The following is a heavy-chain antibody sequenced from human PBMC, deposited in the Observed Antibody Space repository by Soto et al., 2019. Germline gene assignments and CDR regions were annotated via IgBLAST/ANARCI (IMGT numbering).Heavy chain of an antibody. V-gene: IGHV1-58*01. CDR2: IVVGSGNT. D-gene: IGHD6-19*01. Sequence: SVKVSCKASGFTFTSSAVQWVRQARGQRLEWIGWIVVGSGNTNYAQKFQERVTITRDMSTSTAYMELSSLRSEDTAVYYCAAVVAVAGQRSDYWGQGTLVTVSS. CDR3: AAVVAVAGQRSDY. CDR1: GFTFTSSA. J-gene: IGHJ4*02.